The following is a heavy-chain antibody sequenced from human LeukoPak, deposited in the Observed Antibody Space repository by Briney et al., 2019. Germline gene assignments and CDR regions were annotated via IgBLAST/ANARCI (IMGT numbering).Heavy chain of an antibody. CDR3: ARETGDDAFDI. Sequence: ASVKDSCMTSRYTFTAYYMNWVRQAPAQGLEWMGWINPNSGGTNYAQRFQGRVTMTRDTSISTAYMELSRLRSDDTAVYYCARETGDDAFDIWGQGTMVTVSS. J-gene: IGHJ3*02. CDR1: RYTFTAYY. CDR2: INPNSGGT. V-gene: IGHV1-2*02. D-gene: IGHD2-8*02.